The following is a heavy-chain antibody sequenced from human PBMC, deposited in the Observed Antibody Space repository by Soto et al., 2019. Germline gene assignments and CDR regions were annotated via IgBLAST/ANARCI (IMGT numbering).Heavy chain of an antibody. D-gene: IGHD1-26*01. J-gene: IGHJ6*02. CDR1: GGTFSSYA. CDR3: ARVTLTVGDTPYTKHYYGMDV. Sequence: QVQLVQSGAEVKKPGSSVTVSCKASGGTFSSYALNWVRQAPGQGLEWMGGFIPMFGTTNYAQNFQGRLTITADESTDTAYMELSSLRSEDTAVYYCARVTLTVGDTPYTKHYYGMDVWGQGTTVTVSS. CDR2: FIPMFGTT. V-gene: IGHV1-69*01.